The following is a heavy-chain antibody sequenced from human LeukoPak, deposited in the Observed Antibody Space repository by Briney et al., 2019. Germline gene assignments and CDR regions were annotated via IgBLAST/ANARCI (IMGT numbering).Heavy chain of an antibody. Sequence: GGSLRLSCAASGFTFSSYSMNWARQAPGKGLEWVSSTSSSSSYIYYADSVKGRFTISRDNAKNSLYLQMNSLRAEDTAVYYCAREVAGSPPFDAFDIWGQGTMVTVSS. D-gene: IGHD3-10*01. J-gene: IGHJ3*02. CDR1: GFTFSSYS. CDR3: AREVAGSPPFDAFDI. V-gene: IGHV3-21*01. CDR2: TSSSSSYI.